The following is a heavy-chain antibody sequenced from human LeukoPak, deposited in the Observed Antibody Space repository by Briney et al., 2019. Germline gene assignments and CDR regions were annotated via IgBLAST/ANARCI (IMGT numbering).Heavy chain of an antibody. V-gene: IGHV3-23*01. CDR3: AKSHKADYDFWSGYYRPFDY. Sequence: PGGSLRLSCAASGFTFSSYAMSWVRPALGKGLEWVSAISGIGGSTYYADSVKGRFTISRDNTKNTLYLQMNSQRAEDTAVYYCAKSHKADYDFWSGYYRPFDYWGQGTLVTVSS. CDR1: GFTFSSYA. D-gene: IGHD3-3*01. J-gene: IGHJ4*02. CDR2: ISGIGGST.